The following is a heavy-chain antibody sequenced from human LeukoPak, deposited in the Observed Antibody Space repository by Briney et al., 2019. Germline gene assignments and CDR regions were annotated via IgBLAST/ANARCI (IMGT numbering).Heavy chain of an antibody. J-gene: IGHJ6*02. CDR3: TTDPVSKAAYGMDV. CDR1: GFTFSNAW. Sequence: GGSLRLSCAASGFTFSNAWMSWVRQAPWKGLEWVGRIKSKTDGGTTDYAAPVKGRFTISRDDSKNTLYLQMNSLKTEDTAVYYCTTDPVSKAAYGMDVWGQGTTVTVSS. CDR2: IKSKTDGGTT. D-gene: IGHD6-13*01. V-gene: IGHV3-15*01.